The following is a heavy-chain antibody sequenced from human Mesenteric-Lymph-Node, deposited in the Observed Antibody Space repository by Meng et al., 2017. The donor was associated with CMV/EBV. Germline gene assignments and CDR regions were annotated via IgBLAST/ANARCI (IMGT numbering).Heavy chain of an antibody. V-gene: IGHV3-23*01. Sequence: GESLKISCATSGFTFSNYGMSWVRQAPGKGLEWVSAISGGGDSTYYADSVKGRFTISRDNSKNTLYLQMNSLRAEDTAVYYCVKDSGWLASYWGQGTLVTVSS. CDR3: VKDSGWLASY. J-gene: IGHJ4*02. CDR1: GFTFSNYG. CDR2: ISGGGDST. D-gene: IGHD6-19*01.